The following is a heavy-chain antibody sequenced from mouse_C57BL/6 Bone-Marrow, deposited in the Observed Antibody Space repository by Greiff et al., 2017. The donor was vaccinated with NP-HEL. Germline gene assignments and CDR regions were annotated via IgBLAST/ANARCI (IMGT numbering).Heavy chain of an antibody. J-gene: IGHJ2*01. CDR3: ARYYYGSSLHFDY. V-gene: IGHV3-6*01. Sequence: EVKLMESGPGLVKPSQSLSLTCSVTGYSITSGYYWNWIRQFPGNKLEWMGYISYDGSNNYNPSLKNRISITRDTSKNQFFLKLNSVTTEDTATYYCARYYYGSSLHFDYWGQGTTLTVSS. D-gene: IGHD1-1*01. CDR1: GYSITSGYY. CDR2: ISYDGSN.